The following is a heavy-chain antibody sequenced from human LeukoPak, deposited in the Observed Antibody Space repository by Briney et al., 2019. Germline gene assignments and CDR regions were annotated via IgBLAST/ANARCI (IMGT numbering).Heavy chain of an antibody. V-gene: IGHV4-39*07. CDR3: ARDNSVRDEAWWFNP. CDR2: IYYSGST. CDR1: GGSISSSSYY. J-gene: IGHJ5*02. Sequence: PSETLSLTCTVSGGSISSSSYYWGWIRQPPGKGLEWIGSIYYSGSTYYNPSLKSRVTISVDTSKSQFSLKLSSVTAADTAVYYCARDNSVRDEAWWFNPWGQGTLVTVSS. D-gene: IGHD5-24*01.